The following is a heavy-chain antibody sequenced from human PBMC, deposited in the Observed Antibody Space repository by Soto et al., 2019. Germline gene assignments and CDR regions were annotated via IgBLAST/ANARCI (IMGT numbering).Heavy chain of an antibody. V-gene: IGHV4-30-4*01. CDR1: GASISSGDYF. CDR2: IYDSGSS. CDR3: ARERGYISGPKNFEH. D-gene: IGHD5-12*01. J-gene: IGHJ4*02. Sequence: PSETLSLTCTVSGASISSGDYFWSWIRQSPGKGLEWIGYIYDSGSSYYNPPLKSRVTMSVDTSKNQFSLKLRSVTAADTAVYYCARERGYISGPKNFEHWGQGTLVTV.